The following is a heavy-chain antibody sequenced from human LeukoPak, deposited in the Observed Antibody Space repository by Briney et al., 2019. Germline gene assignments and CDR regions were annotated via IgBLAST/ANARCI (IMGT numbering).Heavy chain of an antibody. CDR3: ARGHTSDSTRATKFDY. CDR2: INHSGST. CDR1: GGSFSGYY. D-gene: IGHD2-2*01. J-gene: IGHJ4*02. Sequence: SETLSLTCAAYGGSFSGYYWSWIRQPPGKGLEWIGEINHSGSTNYNPSLKSRVTISVDTSKNQFSLKLSSVTAADTAVYYCARGHTSDSTRATKFDYWGQGTLVTVSS. V-gene: IGHV4-34*01.